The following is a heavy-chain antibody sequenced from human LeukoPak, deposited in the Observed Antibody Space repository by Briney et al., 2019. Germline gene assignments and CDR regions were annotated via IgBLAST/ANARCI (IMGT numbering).Heavy chain of an antibody. Sequence: PSETLSLTCAVSGGSISSGGYSWSWIRQPPGKGLEWIGYIYHSGSTNYNPSLKSRVTISVDTSKNQFSLKLSSVTAADTAVYYCARDNGLYFDYWGQGTLVTVSS. CDR2: IYHSGST. CDR1: GGSISSGGYS. V-gene: IGHV4-61*08. CDR3: ARDNGLYFDY. J-gene: IGHJ4*02.